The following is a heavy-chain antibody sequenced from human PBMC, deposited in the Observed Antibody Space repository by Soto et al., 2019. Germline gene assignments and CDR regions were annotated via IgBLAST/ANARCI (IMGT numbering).Heavy chain of an antibody. CDR1: GFTLSDHF. V-gene: IGHV3-72*01. CDR3: VTLQFSRWFY. CDR2: TKHKAASYTT. J-gene: IGHJ4*02. D-gene: IGHD4-4*01. Sequence: GGSLRLSCAASGFTLSDHFVEWVRQAPGKGLEWVGRTKHKAASYTTDYAASVNGRFTISRDDSKDSLYLQMNSLKTEDTAMYYCVTLQFSRWFYWGLGTLVTVSS.